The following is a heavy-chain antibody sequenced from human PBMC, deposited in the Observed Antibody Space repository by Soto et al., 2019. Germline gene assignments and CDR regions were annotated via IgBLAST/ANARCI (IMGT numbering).Heavy chain of an antibody. CDR1: GGSFIGID. CDR2: INHSGSS. J-gene: IGHJ4*02. D-gene: IGHD2-2*02. Sequence: ASETPSHPYAVFGGSFIGIDCIWIRQPPGKGLEWIAEINHSGSSNYNPSLRGRVTISVDTAKSQFSLWLNSVTAADTAVYYCARGSIPSRGVFGFWGEGTQVTVS. CDR3: ARGSIPSRGVFGF. V-gene: IGHV4-34*01.